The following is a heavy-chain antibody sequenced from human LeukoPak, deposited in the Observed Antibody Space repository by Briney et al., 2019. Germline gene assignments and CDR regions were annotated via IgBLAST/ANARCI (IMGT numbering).Heavy chain of an antibody. CDR2: INPNTGVT. Sequence: ASVKVSCKASGYTFTGFYLHWVRQAPGQGLEWMGWINPNTGVTNHAQNFQGRVTMTRDTSITTAYMELTSLTFDDAAVYYCSAYDPLHWGQGTLVTVSS. J-gene: IGHJ4*02. V-gene: IGHV1-2*02. CDR3: SAYDPLH. D-gene: IGHD5-12*01. CDR1: GYTFTGFY.